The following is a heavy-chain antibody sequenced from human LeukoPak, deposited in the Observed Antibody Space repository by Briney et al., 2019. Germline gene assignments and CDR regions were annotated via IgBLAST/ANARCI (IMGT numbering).Heavy chain of an antibody. CDR2: FYNSGRS. J-gene: IGHJ4*02. V-gene: IGHV4-59*01. Sequence: PFETLSLTCTVSDDSISDYYRGWIRQPPGKGLEWIGYFYNSGRSTYNPSLKSRVTISADTSKNHFSFKLNSVTTADTAVYYCTRGAGWLIGYWGQGILVTVSS. D-gene: IGHD3-16*01. CDR3: TRGAGWLIGY. CDR1: DDSISDYY.